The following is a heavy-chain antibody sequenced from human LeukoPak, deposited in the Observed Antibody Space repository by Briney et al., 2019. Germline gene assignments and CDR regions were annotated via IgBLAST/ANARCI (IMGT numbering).Heavy chain of an antibody. V-gene: IGHV3-13*01. CDR2: IGTAGDT. J-gene: IGHJ5*02. CDR3: ARANVGGGFDP. CDR1: GFTFSSYD. Sequence: GSLRLSCAASGFTFSSYDMHWVRQATGKGLEWVSAIGTAGDTYYPGSVKGRFTISRENAKNSLYLQMNSLRAGDTAVYYCARANVGGGFDPWGQGTLVTVSS. D-gene: IGHD3-16*01.